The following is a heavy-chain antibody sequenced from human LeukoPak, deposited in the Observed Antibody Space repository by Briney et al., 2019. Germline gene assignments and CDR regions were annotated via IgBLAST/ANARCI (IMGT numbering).Heavy chain of an antibody. J-gene: IGHJ5*02. V-gene: IGHV1-2*06. Sequence: ASVKVSCKASGYTCTGYYMHWVRQAPGQGLEWMGRINPNSGGTNYAQKFQRRVTMPTDTSISTAYMELRRLRSDDTAVHYCATDCDYYNSSRYNHWRQGTLVTVSS. CDR2: INPNSGGT. CDR1: GYTCTGYY. D-gene: IGHD3-22*01. CDR3: ATDCDYYNSSRYNH.